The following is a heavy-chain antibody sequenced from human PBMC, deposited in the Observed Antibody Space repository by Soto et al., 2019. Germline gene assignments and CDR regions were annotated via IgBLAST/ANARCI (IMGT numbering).Heavy chain of an antibody. J-gene: IGHJ3*02. CDR3: AKDMVSSTASDAFDI. CDR2: ISGGGYST. D-gene: IGHD3-10*01. Sequence: GRSLRLPCSASGLTFSSYAMTRVSQAPGKGLEWVSGISGGGYSTDYADSVKGRFTISRDNSKNTLYLQMNSLRVEDTAVYYCAKDMVSSTASDAFDIWGQGTMVTVS. V-gene: IGHV3-23*01. CDR1: GLTFSSYA.